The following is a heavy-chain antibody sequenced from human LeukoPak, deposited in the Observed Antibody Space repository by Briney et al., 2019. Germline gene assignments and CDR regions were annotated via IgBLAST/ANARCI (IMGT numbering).Heavy chain of an antibody. Sequence: GGSLRLSCAASGFTFSSYWTSWVRQAPGKGLEWVANIKQDGSEKYYVDSVKGRFTISRDNAKNSLYLQMNSLRAEDTAVYYCAKVVSGYHFDYWGQGTLVTVSS. CDR3: AKVVSGYHFDY. J-gene: IGHJ4*02. CDR2: IKQDGSEK. CDR1: GFTFSSYW. V-gene: IGHV3-7*03. D-gene: IGHD5-12*01.